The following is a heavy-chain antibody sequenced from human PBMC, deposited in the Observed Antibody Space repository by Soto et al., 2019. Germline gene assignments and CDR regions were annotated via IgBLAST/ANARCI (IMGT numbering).Heavy chain of an antibody. Sequence: PGESLKISCKGSGYSFTSYWISWVRQVPGKGLEWMGRIDPSDSYTNYSPSFQGHVTISADKSISTAYLQWSSLKASDTAMYYCARHSDIVVVTAAISEGMDVWGQGTTVTVSS. CDR1: GYSFTSYW. CDR3: ARHSDIVVVTAAISEGMDV. D-gene: IGHD2-2*02. V-gene: IGHV5-10-1*01. CDR2: IDPSDSYT. J-gene: IGHJ6*02.